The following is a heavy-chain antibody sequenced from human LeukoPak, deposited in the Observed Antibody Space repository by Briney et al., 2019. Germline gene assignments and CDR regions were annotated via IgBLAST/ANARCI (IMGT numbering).Heavy chain of an antibody. CDR1: GGSFSGYY. V-gene: IGHV4-34*01. CDR2: INHSGST. J-gene: IGHJ5*02. CDR3: ARGAQPVCYYGPGGSRDIWFEP. D-gene: IGHD3-10*01. Sequence: SETLSLTCAVSGGSFSGYYWSWIRQPPGKGLEWIGEINHSGSTNYNPSLKSRVTISVDASKNQFSLKQSSVIAADTAVYCCARGAQPVCYYGPGGSRDIWFEPWGQGTLVTVSS.